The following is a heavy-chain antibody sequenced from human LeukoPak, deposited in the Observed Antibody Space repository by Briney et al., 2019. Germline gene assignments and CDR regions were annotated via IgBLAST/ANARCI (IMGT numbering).Heavy chain of an antibody. CDR3: AREGDYGDYSKSFYYMDV. D-gene: IGHD4-17*01. J-gene: IGHJ6*03. CDR2: IYTSENT. Sequence: SETLSLTCTVSGGYIGSYYWSWIRQPAGKGLEWIGRIYTSENTDYNPSLKSRVTMSVDMSTSQFSLRLTSVTAADAAVYYCAREGDYGDYSKSFYYMDVWGKGTTVTVSS. CDR1: GGYIGSYY. V-gene: IGHV4-4*07.